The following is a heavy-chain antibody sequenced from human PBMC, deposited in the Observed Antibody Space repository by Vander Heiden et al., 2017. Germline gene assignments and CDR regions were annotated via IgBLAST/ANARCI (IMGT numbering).Heavy chain of an antibody. CDR2: ISSSSSYI. CDR3: ARDEGYSYGTFDFDY. J-gene: IGHJ4*02. V-gene: IGHV3-21*01. Sequence: EVQLVASGGGLVKPGGSLRLSCAASGFTFSSYSMNWVRQAPGKGLEWVSSISSSSSYIYYADSVKGRFTISRDNAKNSLYLQMNSLRAEDTAVYYCARDEGYSYGTFDFDYWGQGTLVTVSS. CDR1: GFTFSSYS. D-gene: IGHD5-18*01.